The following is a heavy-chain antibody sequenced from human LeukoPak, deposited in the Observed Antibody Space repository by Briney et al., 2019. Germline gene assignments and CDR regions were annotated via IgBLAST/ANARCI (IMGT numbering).Heavy chain of an antibody. V-gene: IGHV4-59*01. Sequence: SETLSLTCTVSGGSISGYYWSWIRQPPGKGLEWIGYIDYSGSTNYTPSLKSRVTISVDTSNNQFSLKLSSVNAADTAVYYCARGDIIGTLGYFDYWGQGTLVTVSS. CDR2: IDYSGST. J-gene: IGHJ4*02. CDR1: GGSISGYY. CDR3: ARGDIIGTLGYFDY. D-gene: IGHD1-7*01.